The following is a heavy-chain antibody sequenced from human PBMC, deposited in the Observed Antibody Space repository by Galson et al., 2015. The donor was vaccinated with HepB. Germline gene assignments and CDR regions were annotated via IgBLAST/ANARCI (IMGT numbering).Heavy chain of an antibody. V-gene: IGHV4-30-4*01. CDR1: GGSISSGDYY. CDR2: IYYSGST. D-gene: IGHD2-2*01. CDR3: ARDLAPKYQLPKLGWFDP. J-gene: IGHJ5*02. Sequence: TLSLTCTVSGGSISSGDYYWSWIRQPPGKGLEWIGYIYYSGSTYYNPSLKSRVTISVDTSKNQFSLKLSSVTAADTAVYYCARDLAPKYQLPKLGWFDPWGQGTLVTVSS.